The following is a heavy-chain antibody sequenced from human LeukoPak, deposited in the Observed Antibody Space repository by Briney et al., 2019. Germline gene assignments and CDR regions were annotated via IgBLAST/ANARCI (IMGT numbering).Heavy chain of an antibody. D-gene: IGHD6-19*01. V-gene: IGHV4-34*01. CDR2: INHSGST. Sequence: PSETLSLTCAVYGGSFSGYYWSWIRQPPGKGLEWIGEINHSGSTNYNPSLKSRVTISVDTSKNQFSLKLSSVTAAYTAVYYCARGIIYSSGWSPFDYWGQGTLVTVSS. CDR3: ARGIIYSSGWSPFDY. J-gene: IGHJ4*02. CDR1: GGSFSGYY.